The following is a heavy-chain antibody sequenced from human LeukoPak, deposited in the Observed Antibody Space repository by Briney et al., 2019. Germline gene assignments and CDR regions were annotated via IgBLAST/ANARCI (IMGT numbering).Heavy chain of an antibody. V-gene: IGHV4-59*01. J-gene: IGHJ4*02. D-gene: IGHD5-18*01. CDR1: GGSISSYY. CDR3: AREGGYSYGPFDY. CDR2: IFYSWST. Sequence: PSETMSLTCTVSGGSISSYYWSWMRQPPGKGLEWIGYIFYSWSTNYNPSLKSRVTISVDTSKNPFSLKLSSVTAADTAVYYCAREGGYSYGPFDYWGQGTLVTVSS.